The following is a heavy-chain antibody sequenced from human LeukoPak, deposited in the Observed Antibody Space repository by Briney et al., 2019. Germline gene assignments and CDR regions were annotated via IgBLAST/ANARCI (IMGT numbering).Heavy chain of an antibody. CDR3: ARAAYSSDSFDY. Sequence: PSETLSLTCAVYGGSFSGYYWSWIRQPPGKGLEWIGEINHSGSTNYNPSLKSRVTISVDTSKNQFSLKLSSVTAADTAVYYYARAAYSSDSFDYWGQGTLVTVSS. CDR2: INHSGST. CDR1: GGSFSGYY. D-gene: IGHD6-19*01. J-gene: IGHJ4*02. V-gene: IGHV4-34*01.